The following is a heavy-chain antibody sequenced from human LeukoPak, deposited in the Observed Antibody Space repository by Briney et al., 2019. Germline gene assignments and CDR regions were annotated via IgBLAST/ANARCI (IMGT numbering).Heavy chain of an antibody. CDR2: IYTGGTT. J-gene: IGHJ4*02. V-gene: IGHV4-61*02. CDR1: GGSISSGNYY. Sequence: SQTLSLTCTVSGGSISSGNYYWSWIRQPAGKGLEWIGRIYTGGTTHYNPSLKSRVTISVDTSKNQFSLKLSSVTAADTALYCCAREFGYAVTSLDYWGQGTPVTVSS. D-gene: IGHD4-17*01. CDR3: AREFGYAVTSLDY.